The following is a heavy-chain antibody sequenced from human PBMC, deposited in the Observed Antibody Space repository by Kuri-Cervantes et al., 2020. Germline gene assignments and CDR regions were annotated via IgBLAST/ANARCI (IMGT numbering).Heavy chain of an antibody. CDR1: GGTFSSYA. V-gene: IGHV1-69*13. CDR2: IIPIFGTA. J-gene: IGHJ6*02. D-gene: IGHD3-3*01. Sequence: SVKVSCKASGGTFSSYAISWVRQAPGQGLEWMGGIIPIFGTASYAQKLQGRVTITADESTSTAYMELSSLRSDDTAVYYCARVPHYYDFWSGRPVGYGMDVWGQGTTVTVSS. CDR3: ARVPHYYDFWSGRPVGYGMDV.